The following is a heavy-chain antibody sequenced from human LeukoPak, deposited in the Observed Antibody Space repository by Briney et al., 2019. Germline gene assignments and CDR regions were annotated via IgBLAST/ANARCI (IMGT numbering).Heavy chain of an antibody. CDR2: ISPDGSRT. Sequence: GGSLTLSCAASGFSFSTHWKSWVRHTPGKGLVWVSRISPDGSRTAYADSVKGRFTISRDNARDTLYLQLNSLGAEDTAVYYCARVCSLWSFDYWGQGTLVTVSS. CDR3: ARVCSLWSFDY. V-gene: IGHV3-74*01. CDR1: GFSFSTHW. D-gene: IGHD3-10*01. J-gene: IGHJ4*02.